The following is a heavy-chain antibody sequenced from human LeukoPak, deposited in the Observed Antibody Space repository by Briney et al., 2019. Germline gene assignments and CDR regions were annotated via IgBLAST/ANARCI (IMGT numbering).Heavy chain of an antibody. J-gene: IGHJ6*03. D-gene: IGHD3-9*01. CDR1: GFTFSSYS. V-gene: IGHV3-21*01. CDR3: ARWLMTGTYYYYYYMDV. CDR2: ISSSSSYI. Sequence: PGGSLRLSCAASGFTFSSYSMNWVRQAPGKGLEWVSSISSSSSYIYYADPVKGRFTISRDNAKNSLYLQMNSLRAEDTPVYYCARWLMTGTYYYYYYMDVWGKGTTVTVSS.